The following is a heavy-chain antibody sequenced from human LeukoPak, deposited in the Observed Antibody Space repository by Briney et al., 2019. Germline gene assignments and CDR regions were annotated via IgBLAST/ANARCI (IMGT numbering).Heavy chain of an antibody. D-gene: IGHD3-10*01. CDR3: ASLYGSGSYVAYYYGMDV. V-gene: IGHV3-11*04. CDR1: GFTFSDYY. CDR2: ISSSGGNI. Sequence: GGSLRLSCAASGFTFSDYYMSWIRQAPGKGLEWVLYISSSGGNIYYADSVKGRFTISRDNAKNSLYLQMNSLRDEDTAVYYCASLYGSGSYVAYYYGMDVWGQGTTVTVSS. J-gene: IGHJ6*02.